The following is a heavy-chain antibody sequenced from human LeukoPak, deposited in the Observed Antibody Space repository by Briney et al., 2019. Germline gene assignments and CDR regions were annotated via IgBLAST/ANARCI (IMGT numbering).Heavy chain of an antibody. Sequence: GGSLRLSCAASGFTFSSYAMHWVRQAPGKGLEWVAVISYDGSNKYYADSVKGRFTISRDNSKNTLYLQMNSLRAEDTAVYYCAGSGSYYRRPPNDYWGQGNPGHRLL. V-gene: IGHV3-30-3*01. CDR3: AGSGSYYRRPPNDY. CDR1: GFTFSSYA. D-gene: IGHD1-26*01. CDR2: ISYDGSNK. J-gene: IGHJ4*02.